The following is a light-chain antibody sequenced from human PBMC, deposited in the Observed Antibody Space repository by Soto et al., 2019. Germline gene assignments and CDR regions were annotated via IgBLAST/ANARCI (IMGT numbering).Light chain of an antibody. J-gene: IGKJ1*01. Sequence: DIVMTQSPDSLAVSLGERATINCMSSQSALYSSNNKNYLAWYQQKPGQPPKLLIYWASTRESGVPDRFSGSGSATDFTLTISSLQAEDVAVYYCQPYYRPWTFGQGTKVEIK. CDR2: WAS. V-gene: IGKV4-1*01. CDR3: QPYYRPWT. CDR1: QSALYSSNNKNY.